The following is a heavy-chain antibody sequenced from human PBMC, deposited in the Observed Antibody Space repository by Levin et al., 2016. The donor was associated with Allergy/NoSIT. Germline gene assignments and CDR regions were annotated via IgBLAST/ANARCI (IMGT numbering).Heavy chain of an antibody. CDR2: ISSSSSYI. V-gene: IGHV3-21*01. Sequence: GESLKISCAASGFTFSSYSMNWVRQAPGKGLEWVSSISSSSSYIYYADSVKGRFTISRDNAKNSLYLQMNSLRAEDTAVYYCARDHRWLVHDYWGQGTLVTVSS. CDR3: ARDHRWLVHDY. CDR1: GFTFSSYS. J-gene: IGHJ4*02. D-gene: IGHD6-19*01.